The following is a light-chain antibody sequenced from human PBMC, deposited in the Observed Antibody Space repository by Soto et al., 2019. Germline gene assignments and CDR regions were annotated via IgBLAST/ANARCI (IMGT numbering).Light chain of an antibody. Sequence: DIVMTQSPDSLAVSLGERATINCKSSQSVLSSSNNKNYLVWYQQKPGQSPKLLIYWASTRESGVPDRFSGSGSGTYFTLTISSLQAEDVAVYYCQQHYDSWTFGQGTRVEIQ. V-gene: IGKV4-1*01. J-gene: IGKJ1*01. CDR1: QSVLSSSNNKNY. CDR3: QQHYDSWT. CDR2: WAS.